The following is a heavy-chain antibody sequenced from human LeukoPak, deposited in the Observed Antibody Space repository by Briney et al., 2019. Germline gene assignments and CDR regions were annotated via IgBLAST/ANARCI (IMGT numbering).Heavy chain of an antibody. CDR3: ASGSYGSGFYYFYYMDV. CDR2: ISSGGDYI. D-gene: IGHD3-10*01. V-gene: IGHV3-11*04. Sequence: GGSLRLSCAASGITFSDHYMSWIRQAPGKGLEWLSYISSGGDYIYYADSVKGLFTISRDNAKNSVSLQMNSLRAEDTAVYYCASGSYGSGFYYFYYMDVWGKGSTVTVSS. CDR1: GITFSDHY. J-gene: IGHJ6*03.